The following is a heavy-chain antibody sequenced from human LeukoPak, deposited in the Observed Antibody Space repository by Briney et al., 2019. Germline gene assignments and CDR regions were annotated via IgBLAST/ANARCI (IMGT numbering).Heavy chain of an antibody. V-gene: IGHV3-43*02. CDR3: AKDITGSDY. D-gene: IGHD2-8*02. J-gene: IGHJ4*02. Sequence: GGSLRLSCAASGSIFDDYAMHWVRQAPGKGLEWVSLISGDGGSTYYADSVTRRFTISRDNSKNSLYLQMNSLRTEDTALYYCAKDITGSDYWGQGTLVTVSS. CDR1: GSIFDDYA. CDR2: ISGDGGST.